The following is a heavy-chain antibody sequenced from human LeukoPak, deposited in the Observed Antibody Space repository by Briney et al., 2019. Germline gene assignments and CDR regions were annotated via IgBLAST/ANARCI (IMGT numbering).Heavy chain of an antibody. V-gene: IGHV4-4*07. CDR3: ARDRGGYCGGDCYSVFDY. D-gene: IGHD2-21*02. CDR1: GGSISSYY. CDR2: IYTSGST. J-gene: IGHJ4*02. Sequence: PSETLSLTCTVSGGSISSYYWSWIRQPAGKGLEWIGRIYTSGSTNYNPSLKSRVTMSVDTSKNQFSLKLNSVTAADTAVYYCARDRGGYCGGDCYSVFDYWGQGTLVTVSS.